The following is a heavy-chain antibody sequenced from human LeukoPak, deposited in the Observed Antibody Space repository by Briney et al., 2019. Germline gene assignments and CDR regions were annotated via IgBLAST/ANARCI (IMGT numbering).Heavy chain of an antibody. CDR2: IWYDGSNK. J-gene: IGHJ4*02. D-gene: IGHD1-7*01. CDR3: TTAGNYRFDF. CDR1: GFTFSSYG. V-gene: IGHV3-33*01. Sequence: GGSLRLSCAASGFTFSSYGMHWVRQAPGKGLEWVAVIWYDGSNKYYADSVKGRFTIFRDNSKNTLYLQMNSLRADDTTVYYCTTAGNYRFDFWGQGTLVTVSS.